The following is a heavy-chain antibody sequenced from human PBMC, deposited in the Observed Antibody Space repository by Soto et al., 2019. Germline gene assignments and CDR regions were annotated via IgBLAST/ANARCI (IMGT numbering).Heavy chain of an antibody. V-gene: IGHV3-23*01. J-gene: IGHJ6*02. CDR3: AKGQYCSGGSCYWGYYYYYGMDV. D-gene: IGHD2-15*01. CDR1: GFTFSSYA. Sequence: PVGSLRLSCAASGFTFSSYAMSWVRQAPGKGLEWVSAISGSGGSTYYAGSVKGRFTISRDNSKNTLYLQMNSLRAEDTAVYYCAKGQYCSGGSCYWGYYYYYGMDVWGQGTTVTVSS. CDR2: ISGSGGST.